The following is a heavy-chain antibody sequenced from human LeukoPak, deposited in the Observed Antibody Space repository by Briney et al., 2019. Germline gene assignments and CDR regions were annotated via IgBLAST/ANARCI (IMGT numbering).Heavy chain of an antibody. D-gene: IGHD3-22*01. CDR1: GFTFSRYW. J-gene: IGHJ4*02. Sequence: GGSLRLSCAASGFTFSRYWMHWVRQAPGKGPEWVSRLSPDGSDRSCADSVQGRFTISRDNAKNTVYLQMNSLRAEDTAVYYCAAMIIGGRDYWGQGTLVTVSS. CDR2: LSPDGSDR. V-gene: IGHV3-74*01. CDR3: AAMIIGGRDY.